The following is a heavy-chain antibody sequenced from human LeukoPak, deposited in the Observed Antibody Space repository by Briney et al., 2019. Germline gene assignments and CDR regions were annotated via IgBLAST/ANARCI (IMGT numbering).Heavy chain of an antibody. D-gene: IGHD3-3*01. J-gene: IGHJ3*02. CDR2: ISGSGGST. CDR3: AKDYPITIFGGGAFDI. V-gene: IGHV3-23*01. CDR1: GFTFSSYA. Sequence: GGSLRLSCAASGFTFSSYAMSWVRQAPGKGLEWVSAISGSGGSTYYADSVKGRFTISRDNSKNTLYLQMNSLRAEDTAVYYCAKDYPITIFGGGAFDIWGQGTMVTVSS.